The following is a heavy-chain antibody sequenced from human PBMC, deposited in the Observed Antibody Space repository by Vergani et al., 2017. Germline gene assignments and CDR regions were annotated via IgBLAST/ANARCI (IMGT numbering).Heavy chain of an antibody. CDR2: IYYSGST. CDR3: ASRLPYYYDSSGGRSFAFDI. CDR1: GGSISSYY. Sequence: QVQLQESGPGLVKPSETLSLTCTVSGGSISSYYWSWIRQPPGKGLEWVGYIYYSGSTNYNPSLKSRVTISVDTSKNQFSLKLSSVTAADTAVYYCASRLPYYYDSSGGRSFAFDIWGQGTMVTVSS. V-gene: IGHV4-59*08. J-gene: IGHJ3*02. D-gene: IGHD3-22*01.